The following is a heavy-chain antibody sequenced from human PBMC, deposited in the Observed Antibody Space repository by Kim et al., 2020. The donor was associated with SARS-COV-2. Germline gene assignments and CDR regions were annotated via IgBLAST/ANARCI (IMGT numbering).Heavy chain of an antibody. CDR2: IIPIFGTA. CDR1: GGTFSSYA. V-gene: IGHV1-69*13. Sequence: SVKVSCKASGGTFSSYAISWVRQAPGQGLEWMGGIIPIFGTANYAQKFQGRVTITADESTSTAYMELSSLRSEDTAVYYCARESPLRLGEADDAFDIWGQGTMVTVSS. CDR3: ARESPLRLGEADDAFDI. J-gene: IGHJ3*02. D-gene: IGHD3-16*01.